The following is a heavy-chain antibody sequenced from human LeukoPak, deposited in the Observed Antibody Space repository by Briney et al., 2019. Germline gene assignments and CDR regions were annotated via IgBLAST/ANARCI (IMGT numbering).Heavy chain of an antibody. Sequence: GRSLRLSCAASGFTFSSYAMHWVRQAPGKGLEWVSIISSDGVYDYYADSVKGRFTISRDNSKNTLYLQLNSLTTEDTAVYYCARDSTNYYDSGSSGPHYFGNWGQGTLVTVSS. CDR1: GFTFSSYA. CDR3: ARDSTNYYDSGSSGPHYFGN. CDR2: ISSDGVYD. V-gene: IGHV3-30*01. D-gene: IGHD3-10*01. J-gene: IGHJ4*01.